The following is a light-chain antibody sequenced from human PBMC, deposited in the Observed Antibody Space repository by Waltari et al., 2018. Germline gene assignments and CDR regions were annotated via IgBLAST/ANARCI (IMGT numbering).Light chain of an antibody. V-gene: IGLV1-40*01. Sequence: QSVLTQPPSVSGAPGQRVTISCTGSSSNIGADYYVHWYQKLPGTAPKLPIQGNKNRPSGVPDRFAGSKSGASASLAIAGLRAEDEGEYYCQSYDTILSVSVFGGGTKVTVL. CDR3: QSYDTILSVSV. CDR1: SSNIGADYY. J-gene: IGLJ2*01. CDR2: GNK.